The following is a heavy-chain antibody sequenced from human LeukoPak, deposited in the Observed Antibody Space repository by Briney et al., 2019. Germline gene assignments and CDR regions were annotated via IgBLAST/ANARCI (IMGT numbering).Heavy chain of an antibody. CDR2: INHRGST. V-gene: IGHV4-34*01. Sequence: PSETLSLTCAVYGGSFSGYYWSWIRQPPGKGLEWIGEINHRGSTNYNPSLKSRVTISVDTSKNQFSLKLNPVTAADTAVSYCARVSPKNPQNYYGSGSYFRSRARNYFDYWGQGTLVTVSS. D-gene: IGHD3-10*01. CDR1: GGSFSGYY. CDR3: ARVSPKNPQNYYGSGSYFRSRARNYFDY. J-gene: IGHJ4*02.